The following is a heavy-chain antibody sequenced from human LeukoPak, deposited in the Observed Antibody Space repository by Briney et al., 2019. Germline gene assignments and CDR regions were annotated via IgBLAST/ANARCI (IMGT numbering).Heavy chain of an antibody. CDR2: ISGNGGST. D-gene: IGHD4-11*01. CDR3: AKGLTVTMWGQGMDV. V-gene: IGHV3-23*01. J-gene: IGHJ6*02. Sequence: PGGSLRLSCAASGFTFSSYAMSWVRQAPGKGLECVSSISGNGGSTKYADSVKGRFTISRDNSKNTLYLQMNSLRAEDTAVYYCAKGLTVTMWGQGMDVWGQGTTVTVSS. CDR1: GFTFSSYA.